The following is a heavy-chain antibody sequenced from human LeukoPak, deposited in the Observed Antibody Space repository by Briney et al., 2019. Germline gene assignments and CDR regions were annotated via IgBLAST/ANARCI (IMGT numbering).Heavy chain of an antibody. V-gene: IGHV1-18*01. D-gene: IGHD6-19*01. Sequence: ASVKVSCKASGYTFTSYAITWVRQAPGQGLEWVGWISRDSASTLYAQKMQGRVTMTRDTSTSTVYMELSSLRSEDTAVYYCARISIAVAGTIDYWGQGTLVTVSS. CDR3: ARISIAVAGTIDY. J-gene: IGHJ4*02. CDR1: GYTFTSYA. CDR2: ISRDSAST.